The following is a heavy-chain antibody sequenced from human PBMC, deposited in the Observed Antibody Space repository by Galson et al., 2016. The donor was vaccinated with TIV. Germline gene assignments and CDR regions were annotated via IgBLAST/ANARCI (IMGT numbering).Heavy chain of an antibody. J-gene: IGHJ4*02. CDR2: IIPIFPTP. D-gene: IGHD4-17*01. CDR3: TRDHRDHADYYYFES. Sequence: SVKVSCKASRGTFNSFGISWVRQAPGQGLEWMGEIIPIFPTPNYAQKFQGRVTIATDESTSTAYMVVSSLTSDDTAIYYCTRDHRDHADYYYFESWGQGTLVTVSS. V-gene: IGHV1-69*05. CDR1: RGTFNSFG.